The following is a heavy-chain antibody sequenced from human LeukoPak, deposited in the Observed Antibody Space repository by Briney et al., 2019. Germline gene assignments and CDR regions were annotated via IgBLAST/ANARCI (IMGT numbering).Heavy chain of an antibody. CDR1: GFTFDDYA. CDR2: ISWNSGSI. CDR3: ARVGVTIFGVVTNFDY. D-gene: IGHD3-3*01. Sequence: SGGSLRLSCAASGFTFDDYAMHWVRQAPGKGLEWVSGISWNSGSIGYADSVKGRFTISRDNATNSLYLQMNSLRAEDTAVYYCARVGVTIFGVVTNFDYWGQGTLVTVSS. J-gene: IGHJ4*02. V-gene: IGHV3-9*01.